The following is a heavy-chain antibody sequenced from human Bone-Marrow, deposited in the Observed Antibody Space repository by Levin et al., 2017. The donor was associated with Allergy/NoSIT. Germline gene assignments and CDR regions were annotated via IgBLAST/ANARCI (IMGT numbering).Heavy chain of an antibody. D-gene: IGHD3-3*01. J-gene: IGHJ2*01. Sequence: ETLSLTCAASGLTISNYAMTWVRQAPGKGLEWVSSITTSGDNAYSADSVKGRFTISRDNSNNTVHLQMNSLRAEDTAVYYCAKIVGLIWSGIQGAGYSDVWGRGTLVTVSS. V-gene: IGHV3-23*01. CDR2: ITTSGDNA. CDR3: AKIVGLIWSGIQGAGYSDV. CDR1: GLTISNYA.